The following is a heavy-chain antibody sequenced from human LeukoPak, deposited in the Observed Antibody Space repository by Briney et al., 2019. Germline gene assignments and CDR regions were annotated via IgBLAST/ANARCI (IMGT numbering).Heavy chain of an antibody. CDR2: ISSSSSYI. CDR1: GFTFSSYT. V-gene: IGHV3-21*06. J-gene: IGHJ3*02. CDR3: ARDTYDILTGYYKWAFDI. D-gene: IGHD3-9*01. Sequence: TGGSLRLACAASGFTFSSYTMNWVRQAPGKGLEWVSSISSSSSYIYYADSVKGRFTISRDNAKNSLYLQMNSLRAEDTAVYYCARDTYDILTGYYKWAFDIWGQGTMVTVSS.